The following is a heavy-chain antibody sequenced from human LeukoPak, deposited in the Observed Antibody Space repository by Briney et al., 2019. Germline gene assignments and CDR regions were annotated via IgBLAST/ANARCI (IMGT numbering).Heavy chain of an antibody. V-gene: IGHV1-2*02. D-gene: IGHD3-22*01. J-gene: IGHJ3*02. Sequence: ASVKVSCKASGYTFTDYYMHWVRQAPGQGLEWMGWINPNSGGTNYAQKFQGRVTMTRDTSINTAYMELSRLRSDGTAVYYCARAPDPYPPSHSGYYFKGAFDILGQGTMVTVSS. CDR2: INPNSGGT. CDR3: ARAPDPYPPSHSGYYFKGAFDI. CDR1: GYTFTDYY.